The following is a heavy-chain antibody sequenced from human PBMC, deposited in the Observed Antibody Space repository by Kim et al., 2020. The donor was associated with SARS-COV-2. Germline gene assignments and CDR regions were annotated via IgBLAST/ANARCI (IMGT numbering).Heavy chain of an antibody. CDR3: AGGSGWLRFDS. V-gene: IGHV4-59*01. CDR1: DGSINNYY. J-gene: IGHJ4*02. D-gene: IGHD3-9*01. CDR2: IYHDGNT. Sequence: SETLSLTCTVSDGSINNYYWSWIRQPPGKALEWIAYIYHDGNTNYNPSLKSRVTVSINTSKNQFSLELTSVTAADTAVYYCAGGSGWLRFDSWGQGNLVT.